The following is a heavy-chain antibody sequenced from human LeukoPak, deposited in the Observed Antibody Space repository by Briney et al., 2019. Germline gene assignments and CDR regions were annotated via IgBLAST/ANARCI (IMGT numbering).Heavy chain of an antibody. V-gene: IGHV3-23*01. CDR3: AKGGFATPGSL. Sequence: PGGSLRLSCAASGFTFNTYAMTWVRQAPGKGLEWVSCITGGGGSTYYADSVKGRFTISRDNSKNTLYLQMDSLRAEDSAVYSCAKGGFATPGSLWGQGTLVAVSS. CDR1: GFTFNTYA. J-gene: IGHJ4*02. D-gene: IGHD3-10*01. CDR2: ITGGGGST.